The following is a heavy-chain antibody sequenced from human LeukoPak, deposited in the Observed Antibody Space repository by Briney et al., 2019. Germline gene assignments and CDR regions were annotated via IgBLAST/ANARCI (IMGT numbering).Heavy chain of an antibody. D-gene: IGHD5-24*01. V-gene: IGHV3-30-3*01. CDR2: ISYDGSNK. Sequence: GGSLRLSCAASGFTFSSYAMHWVRQAPGEGLEWVAVISYDGSNKYYADSVKGRFTISRDNSKNTLYLQMNSLRAEDTAVYYCARDHRLQLLLQYYYYYYGMDVWGQGTTVTVSS. J-gene: IGHJ6*02. CDR3: ARDHRLQLLLQYYYYYYGMDV. CDR1: GFTFSSYA.